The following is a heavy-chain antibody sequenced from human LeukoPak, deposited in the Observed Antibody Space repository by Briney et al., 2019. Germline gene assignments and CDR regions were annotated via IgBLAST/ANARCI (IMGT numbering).Heavy chain of an antibody. D-gene: IGHD3-22*01. CDR2: INPSGGST. CDR3: ARDHYYDSSGYPNDY. Sequence: GASVKVSCKASGYTFTSYYMHWVRQAPGQGLEWMGIINPSGGSTSYAQKFQGRVTMTRDMSTSTVYMELSSLGSEDTAVYYCARDHYYDSSGYPNDYWGQGTLVTVSS. CDR1: GYTFTSYY. V-gene: IGHV1-46*01. J-gene: IGHJ4*02.